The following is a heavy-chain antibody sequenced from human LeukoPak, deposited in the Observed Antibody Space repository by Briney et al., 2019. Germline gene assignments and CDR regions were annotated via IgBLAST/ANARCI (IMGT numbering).Heavy chain of an antibody. CDR3: ARASTYGGNSGNAFDI. CDR2: INPSGGST. Sequence: ASVKVSCKASGYTFTSYYMHWVRQAPGQGLEGMGIINPSGGSTIYAQNFQGRVTMTRDTSTSTVYMELSSLRSEDTAVYYCARASTYGGNSGNAFDIWGQGTMVTVSS. J-gene: IGHJ3*02. CDR1: GYTFTSYY. D-gene: IGHD4-23*01. V-gene: IGHV1-46*03.